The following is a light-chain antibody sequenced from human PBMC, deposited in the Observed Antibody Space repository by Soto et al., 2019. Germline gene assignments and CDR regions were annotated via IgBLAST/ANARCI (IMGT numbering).Light chain of an antibody. CDR2: WAS. CDR1: QSVLHSSHNENY. CDR3: QQYYSTPYT. V-gene: IGKV4-1*01. Sequence: DIVMTQSPDSLAVSLGERATINCKSSQSVLHSSHNENYLVWYQQKPGQPPKLLIYWASTRESGVPDRFSGSGSVTDFTLTISSLQAEDVAVYYCQQYYSTPYTFGRGTKLEIK. J-gene: IGKJ2*01.